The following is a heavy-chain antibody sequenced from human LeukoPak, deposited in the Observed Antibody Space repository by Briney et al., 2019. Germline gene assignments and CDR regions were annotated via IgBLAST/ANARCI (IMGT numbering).Heavy chain of an antibody. Sequence: ASVKVSCKASGYTFTSYYMHWVRQAPGQGLEWMGIINPSGGSTSYAQKFQGRVTMTRDTSTSTVYMELSSLRSEDTAVYYCARDGGYSYGYLPYCFDYWGQGTLVTVSS. D-gene: IGHD5-18*01. CDR3: ARDGGYSYGYLPYCFDY. J-gene: IGHJ4*02. CDR2: INPSGGST. V-gene: IGHV1-46*01. CDR1: GYTFTSYY.